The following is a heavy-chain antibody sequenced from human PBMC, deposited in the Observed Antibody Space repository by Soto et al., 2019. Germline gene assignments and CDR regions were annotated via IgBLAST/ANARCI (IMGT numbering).Heavy chain of an antibody. J-gene: IGHJ6*02. CDR3: AREQEVGTMVRGVTLTLYYCYGRDV. V-gene: IGHV1-69*13. CDR2: IIPIFGTA. CDR1: GGTFSSYA. D-gene: IGHD3-10*01. Sequence: SVKVSCKASGGTFSSYAISWVRQAPGQGLEWMGGIIPIFGTANYAQKFQGRVTITADGSTSTAYMELSSLRSEDTAVYYCAREQEVGTMVRGVTLTLYYCYGRDVWGQGTTVTVSS.